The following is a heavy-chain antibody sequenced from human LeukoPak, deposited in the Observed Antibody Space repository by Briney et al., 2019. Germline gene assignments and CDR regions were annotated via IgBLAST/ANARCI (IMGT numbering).Heavy chain of an antibody. CDR1: GLTFRTTW. Sequence: GGSLRLSCATSGLTFRTTWMHWVRQAPGKGLMWVSRMNGEGTTIDYADSVKGRFTVSRDYAKNTLFLQMNNLRTEDTALHFCATARNFRFEYWGQGSLVIVSA. CDR3: ATARNFRFEY. V-gene: IGHV3-74*01. J-gene: IGHJ4*02. CDR2: MNGEGTTI. D-gene: IGHD1-7*01.